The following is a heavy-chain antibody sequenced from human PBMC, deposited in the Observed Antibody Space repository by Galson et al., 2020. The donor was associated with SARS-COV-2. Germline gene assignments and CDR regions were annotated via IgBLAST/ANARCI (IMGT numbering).Heavy chain of an antibody. CDR1: GFSFSSTYA. CDR3: AREKWLVRRVYYYFAMDV. D-gene: IGHD6-19*01. V-gene: IGHV3-30*04. J-gene: IGHJ6*02. CDR2: ISYDGSKE. Sequence: TGGSLRLSCAASGFSFSSTYAMHWVRQAPGKGVEWVAVISYDGSKEYYADSVKGRFTISGDTSKSTLYLQMNSLRTEDTGVYYCAREKWLVRRVYYYFAMDVWGQGPTVTVSS.